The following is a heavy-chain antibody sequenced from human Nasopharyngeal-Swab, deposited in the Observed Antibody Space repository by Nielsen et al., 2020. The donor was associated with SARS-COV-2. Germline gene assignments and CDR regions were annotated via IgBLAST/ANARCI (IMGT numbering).Heavy chain of an antibody. D-gene: IGHD1-14*01. V-gene: IGHV1-46*01. CDR3: GRDPPPINGLPDLDY. CDR1: GYTITKYY. Sequence: ASVKVSCKSSGYTITKYYMHWVRQAPGQGLEWMGIVNPTGGTTTYAQKFQGRVTMTRDSSTSTDYLDLSSLRSEDTAVYFCGRDPPPINGLPDLDYWGQGTLVTVSS. CDR2: VNPTGGTT. J-gene: IGHJ4*02.